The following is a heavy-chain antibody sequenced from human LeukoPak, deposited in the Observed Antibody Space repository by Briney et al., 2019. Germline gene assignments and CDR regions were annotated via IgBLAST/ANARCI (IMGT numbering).Heavy chain of an antibody. CDR1: GFTFSSYA. D-gene: IGHD3-10*01. V-gene: IGHV3-33*08. CDR2: IWYDGSNK. CDR3: ARDRNYYGSGSSFDY. Sequence: GRSLRLSCAASGFTFSSYAMHWVRQAPGKGLEWVAVIWYDGSNKYYADSVKGRFTISRDNAKNSLYLQMNSLRAEDTAVYYCARDRNYYGSGSSFDYWGQGTLVTVSS. J-gene: IGHJ4*02.